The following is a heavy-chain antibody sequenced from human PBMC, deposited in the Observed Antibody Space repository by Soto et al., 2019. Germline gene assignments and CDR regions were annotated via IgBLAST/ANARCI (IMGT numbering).Heavy chain of an antibody. V-gene: IGHV3-48*02. Sequence: PGGSLRLSCAASGFTFSSYSMNWVRQAPGKGLEWVSYISSSSSTIYYADSVKGRFTISRDNAKNSLYLQMNSLRDEDTAVYYCARDSVAGMGNWLDPWGQGTLVTVSS. J-gene: IGHJ5*02. CDR1: GFTFSSYS. CDR3: ARDSVAGMGNWLDP. D-gene: IGHD6-19*01. CDR2: ISSSSSTI.